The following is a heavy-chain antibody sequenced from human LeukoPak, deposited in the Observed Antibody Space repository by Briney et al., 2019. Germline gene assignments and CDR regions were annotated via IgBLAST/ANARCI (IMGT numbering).Heavy chain of an antibody. J-gene: IGHJ6*02. D-gene: IGHD2-2*01. CDR1: GGSISSYY. Sequence: SETLSLTCTVSGGSISSYYWSWIRQPPGKGLEWIGYIYYSGSTNYNPSLKSRVTISVDTSKNQFSLKLSSVTAADTAVYYCARGAGTQLPDYYYGMDVWGQGTTVTVSS. CDR2: IYYSGST. V-gene: IGHV4-59*12. CDR3: ARGAGTQLPDYYYGMDV.